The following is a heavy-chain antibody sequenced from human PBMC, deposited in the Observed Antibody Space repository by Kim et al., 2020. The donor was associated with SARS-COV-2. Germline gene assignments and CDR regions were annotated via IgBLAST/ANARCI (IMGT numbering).Heavy chain of an antibody. CDR1: GYTFTSYY. D-gene: IGHD1-1*01. V-gene: IGHV1-46*01. CDR3: ARDGLWGIDGTGTPLRY. Sequence: ASVKVSCKASGYTFTSYYMHWVRQAPGQGLEWMGIINPSGGSTSYAQKFQGRVTMTRDTSTSTVYMELSSLRSEDTAVYYCARDGLWGIDGTGTPLRYWGQGTLVTVSS. J-gene: IGHJ4*02. CDR2: INPSGGST.